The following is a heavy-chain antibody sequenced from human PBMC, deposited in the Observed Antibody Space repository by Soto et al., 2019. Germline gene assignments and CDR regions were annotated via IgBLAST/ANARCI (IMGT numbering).Heavy chain of an antibody. V-gene: IGHV3-53*01. J-gene: IGHJ4*02. Sequence: EVQLVESGGGLIQPGGSLRLSCVVSGFTVSSANYMSWVLQAPGKGLEWVSVIYSAGTTYYADSVKGRFTISRDNSKNTLYLQMNSLRAEDTAVYYCHGYGYWGQGTLVTVSS. CDR1: GFTVSSANY. CDR2: IYSAGTT. D-gene: IGHD5-12*01. CDR3: HGYGY.